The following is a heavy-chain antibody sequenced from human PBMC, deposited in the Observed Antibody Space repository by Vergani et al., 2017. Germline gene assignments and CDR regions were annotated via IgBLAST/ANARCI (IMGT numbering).Heavy chain of an antibody. V-gene: IGHV1-69*15. J-gene: IGHJ3*02. Sequence: QVQLVQSGAEVKKPGSSVKVSCKASGGTFSSYAISWVRQAPGQGLEWMGRIIPIFGTANYAQKFQGRVTITADESTSTAYMELSSLRSEDTAVYYCARDSIFSPSGSYYPRDAFDIWGQGTMVTVSS. CDR1: GGTFSSYA. D-gene: IGHD1-26*01. CDR2: IIPIFGTA. CDR3: ARDSIFSPSGSYYPRDAFDI.